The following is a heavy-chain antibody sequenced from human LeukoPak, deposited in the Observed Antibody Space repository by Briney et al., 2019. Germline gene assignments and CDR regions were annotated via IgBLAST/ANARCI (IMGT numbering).Heavy chain of an antibody. V-gene: IGHV4-34*01. CDR2: INHSGST. CDR1: GFTFSDYY. CDR3: ARSEGVAAAAPFDY. J-gene: IGHJ4*02. D-gene: IGHD6-13*01. Sequence: GSLRLSCAASGFTFSDYYMSWIRQAPGKGLEWIGEINHSGSTNYSPSLKSRVTISVDTSKNQFSLELSSVTAADTAVYYCARSEGVAAAAPFDYWGQGTLVTVSS.